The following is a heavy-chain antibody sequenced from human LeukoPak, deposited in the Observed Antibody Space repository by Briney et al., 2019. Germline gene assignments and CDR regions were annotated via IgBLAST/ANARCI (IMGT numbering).Heavy chain of an antibody. Sequence: GGSLRLSCVASGFTFSSHVIHWVRQAPDKGLEWLAMISYDGSRPYHADSVKGRFTISRDNSKNTLYLQMNSLRTEDTAVYYCARDYYGSGSSSCGMDVWGLGTTVTVSS. CDR1: GFTFSSHV. CDR2: ISYDGSRP. J-gene: IGHJ6*02. CDR3: ARDYYGSGSSSCGMDV. V-gene: IGHV3-30-3*01. D-gene: IGHD3-10*01.